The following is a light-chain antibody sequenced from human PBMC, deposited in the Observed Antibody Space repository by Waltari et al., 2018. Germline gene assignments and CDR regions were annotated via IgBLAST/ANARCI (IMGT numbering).Light chain of an antibody. Sequence: IVLTQSPATLSFSPGERATLSSRASQSVSSYFAWYQQKPGQPPRLLIYHASTTATGIPARFSGRGSGTDFTLIITNVEPEDFAVYYCQQRSDWPPLTFGQGTRLEIK. CDR3: QQRSDWPPLT. CDR2: HAS. V-gene: IGKV3-11*01. CDR1: QSVSSY. J-gene: IGKJ5*01.